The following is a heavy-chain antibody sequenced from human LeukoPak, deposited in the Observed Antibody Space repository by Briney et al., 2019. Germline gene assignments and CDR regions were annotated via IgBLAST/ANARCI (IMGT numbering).Heavy chain of an antibody. CDR2: IIPIFGTA. CDR1: GGTFSSYA. D-gene: IGHD5-24*01. CDR3: ARDSAKMATSFFDAFDI. J-gene: IGHJ3*02. Sequence: SVKVSCKASGGTFSSYAISRVRQAPGHGLEWMGGIIPIFGTANYAQKFQGRVTITADESTSTAYMELSSLRSEDTAVYYCARDSAKMATSFFDAFDIWGQGTMVTVSS. V-gene: IGHV1-69*01.